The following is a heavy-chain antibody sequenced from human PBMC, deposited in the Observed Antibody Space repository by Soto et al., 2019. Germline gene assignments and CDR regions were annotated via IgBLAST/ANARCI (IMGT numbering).Heavy chain of an antibody. CDR1: GFTFSSYS. CDR3: AKKVNTGPGSQYFDY. Sequence: GGSLRLSCAASGFTFSSYSMSWVRQAPGKGLEWVSGFRTGGDDGTTYYADSVKGRFTISRDNSKNTLFLQMNSLTVEDTAIYYCAKKVNTGPGSQYFDYWGQGTLVTVSS. CDR2: FRTGGDDGTT. D-gene: IGHD3-10*01. V-gene: IGHV3-23*01. J-gene: IGHJ4*02.